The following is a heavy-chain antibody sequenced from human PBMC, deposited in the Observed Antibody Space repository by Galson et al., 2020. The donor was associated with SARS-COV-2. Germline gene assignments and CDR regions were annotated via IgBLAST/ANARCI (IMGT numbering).Heavy chain of an antibody. Sequence: SETLSLTCTVSGGSISNYYWSWIRQPPGKGLEWIAFISYSGHINYSPSLKSRVTISVDTYKNQFSLKMSSVTAADTAVYYCARHAAYCTGGSCESDFEYGVQGTLVTVS. V-gene: IGHV4-59*08. CDR2: ISYSGHI. D-gene: IGHD2-15*01. CDR3: ARHAAYCTGGSCESDFEY. CDR1: GGSISNYY. J-gene: IGHJ4*02.